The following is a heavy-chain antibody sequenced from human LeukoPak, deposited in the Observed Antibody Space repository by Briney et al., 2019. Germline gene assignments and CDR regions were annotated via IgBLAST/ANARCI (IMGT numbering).Heavy chain of an antibody. Sequence: SETLSLTCTVSGGSISSYYWSWIRQPPGKGLEWIGYIYYSGSTYYKPSLKSRVTISVDTSKNQFSLKLSSVTAADTAVYYCARDRGYCSGGSCYKGDYMDVWGKGTTVTISS. CDR1: GGSISSYY. D-gene: IGHD2-15*01. CDR2: IYYSGST. J-gene: IGHJ6*03. CDR3: ARDRGYCSGGSCYKGDYMDV. V-gene: IGHV4-59*01.